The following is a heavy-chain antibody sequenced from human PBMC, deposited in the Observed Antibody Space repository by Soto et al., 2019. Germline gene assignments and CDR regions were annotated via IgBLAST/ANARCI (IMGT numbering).Heavy chain of an antibody. CDR1: GGSFSGYY. CDR3: ASDSHKTADYDVWRGYYMNASFEGLEY. Sequence: PETLSLTCAVYGGSFSGYYRSWIRQPPGKGLEWIGEINHSGSTNYNPSLKSRVTISVDTSKNQFSLKLSSVTAADTAVYYCASDSHKTADYDVWRGYYMNASFEGLEYWGQGTQVPV. CDR2: INHSGST. D-gene: IGHD3-3*01. V-gene: IGHV4-34*01. J-gene: IGHJ4*02.